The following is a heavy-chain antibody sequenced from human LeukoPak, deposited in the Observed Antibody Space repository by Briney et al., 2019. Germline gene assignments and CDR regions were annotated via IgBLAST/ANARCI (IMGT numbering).Heavy chain of an antibody. Sequence: SETLSLTCTVSGGFISSYYWSWIRLPPGKGLEWIGYIYYSGSTNYNPSLKSRVTISVDTSKYQFSLKLSSVTAADTAVYYCARDGHNHGGFDYWGQGTLVTVSS. V-gene: IGHV4-59*01. D-gene: IGHD1-14*01. CDR1: GGFISSYY. CDR2: IYYSGST. CDR3: ARDGHNHGGFDY. J-gene: IGHJ4*02.